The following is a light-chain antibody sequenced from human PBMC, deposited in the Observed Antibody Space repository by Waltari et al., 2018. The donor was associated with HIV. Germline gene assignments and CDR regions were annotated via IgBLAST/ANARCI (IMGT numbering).Light chain of an antibody. CDR1: NLGNRY. Sequence: SFDLTQPPSVSVSPGQTATITCSGDNLGNRYACWYQQKPGQSPVLVIYQDTRRPSGIPERFSGSNSGNTATLTISGTQTTDEADYYCQAWDTSTVVFGGGTKLTVL. CDR3: QAWDTSTVV. J-gene: IGLJ2*01. CDR2: QDT. V-gene: IGLV3-1*01.